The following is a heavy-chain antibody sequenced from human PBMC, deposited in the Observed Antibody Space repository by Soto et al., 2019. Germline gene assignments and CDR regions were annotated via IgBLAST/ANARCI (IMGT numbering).Heavy chain of an antibody. CDR1: GASMTSSSYF. J-gene: IGHJ5*02. Sequence: SETLSLTCTISGASMTSSSYFWGFVRQPPGLGLEWIGTIYYNRSTYYSTSLKSRVTISVDTSKNLFSLKLSSVTAAVTAVYYCASSSQLLSRIDRWGQGTLDTVSS. CDR3: ASSSQLLSRIDR. V-gene: IGHV4-39*01. D-gene: IGHD3-22*01. CDR2: IYYNRST.